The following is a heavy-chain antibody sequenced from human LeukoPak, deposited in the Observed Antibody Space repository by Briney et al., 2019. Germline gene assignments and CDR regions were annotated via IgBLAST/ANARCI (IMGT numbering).Heavy chain of an antibody. D-gene: IGHD3-10*01. J-gene: IGHJ5*02. Sequence: GASVKVSCKASGYTFTAYYLHWVRQAPGQGLEWMGWISPNSGGTNYAQKFQGRVTMTRDMSISTAYMELSRLRSDDTAVYYCARDRYYYASGSSTRSGFDPWGQGTLVTVSS. CDR2: ISPNSGGT. CDR1: GYTFTAYY. V-gene: IGHV1-2*02. CDR3: ARDRYYYASGSSTRSGFDP.